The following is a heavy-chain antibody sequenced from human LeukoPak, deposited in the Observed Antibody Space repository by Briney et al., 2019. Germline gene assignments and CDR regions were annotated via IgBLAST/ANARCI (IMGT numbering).Heavy chain of an antibody. V-gene: IGHV3-30*02. Sequence: GGSLRLSCAASGFIFSSYGMHWVRQAPGKGLEWVAFIRYDGSIKYYADSVKGRFTISRDNSKNTLYLQMSSLTAEDTAVYYCAKDNVKVTTIRRVPHYMDVWGKGATVTISS. D-gene: IGHD5-12*01. CDR3: AKDNVKVTTIRRVPHYMDV. CDR1: GFIFSSYG. J-gene: IGHJ6*03. CDR2: IRYDGSIK.